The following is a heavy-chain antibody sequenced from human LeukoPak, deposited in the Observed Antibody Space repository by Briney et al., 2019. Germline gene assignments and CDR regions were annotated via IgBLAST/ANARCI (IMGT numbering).Heavy chain of an antibody. CDR1: GYTFTSYA. D-gene: IGHD4/OR15-4a*01. V-gene: IGHV1-3*01. J-gene: IGHJ5*02. CDR2: INAGNGNT. CDR3: ARHSANHNWFDP. Sequence: GASVKVSCKASGYTFTSYAMHWVRQAPGQRLEWMGWINAGNGNTKYSQKFQGRVTITRDTSASTAYMELSSLRSDDTAVYYCARHSANHNWFDPWGQGTLVTVSS.